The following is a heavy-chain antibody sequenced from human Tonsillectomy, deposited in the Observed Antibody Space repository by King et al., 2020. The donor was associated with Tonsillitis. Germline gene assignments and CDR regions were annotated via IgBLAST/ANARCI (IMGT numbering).Heavy chain of an antibody. V-gene: IGHV3-33*08. Sequence: VQLVESGGGMVQPGRSLRVSCAASRFTFSNYGMHWVRQAPGKGLEWVSVIWYDGSNKYYADSVRGRFSISRDNSKNTVYLQMNSLRVEDTAVYYCARASLRYWYFDLWGRGTLVTVSS. CDR3: ARASLRYWYFDL. CDR2: IWYDGSNK. CDR1: RFTFSNYG. J-gene: IGHJ2*01.